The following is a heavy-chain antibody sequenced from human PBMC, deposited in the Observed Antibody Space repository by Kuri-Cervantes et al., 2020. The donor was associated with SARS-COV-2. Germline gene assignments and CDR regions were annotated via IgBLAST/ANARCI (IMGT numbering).Heavy chain of an antibody. J-gene: IGHJ4*02. Sequence: GGSLRLSCAASGFTFSGHWIHWVRQAPGKGLEWVSSISSSSSYIYYADSVKGRFTISRDNAKNSVSLQMNSLRAEDTAVYYCARALYSSSGPDYWGQGTLVTVSS. D-gene: IGHD6-13*01. CDR1: GFTFSGHW. CDR2: ISSSSSYI. CDR3: ARALYSSSGPDY. V-gene: IGHV3-21*04.